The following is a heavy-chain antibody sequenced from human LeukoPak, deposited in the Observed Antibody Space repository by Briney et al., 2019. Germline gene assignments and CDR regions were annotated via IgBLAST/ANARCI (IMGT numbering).Heavy chain of an antibody. V-gene: IGHV1-69*13. CDR1: GGTFSSYA. Sequence: SVKVSCKASGGTFSSYAISWVRQAPGQGLEWMGGIIPIFGTANYAQKFQGRVTITADESTSTAYMELSSLRSEDTAVYYCASEGYSSSSRALDIWGQGTMVTVSS. D-gene: IGHD6-13*01. J-gene: IGHJ3*02. CDR3: ASEGYSSSSRALDI. CDR2: IIPIFGTA.